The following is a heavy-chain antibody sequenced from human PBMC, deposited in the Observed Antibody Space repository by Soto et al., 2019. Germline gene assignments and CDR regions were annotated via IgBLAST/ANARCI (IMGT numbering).Heavy chain of an antibody. J-gene: IGHJ4*02. CDR1: GFTFSSYS. D-gene: IGHD2-21*02. CDR2: ISSSSSYI. CDR3: ARGAAVVVTAIGLDY. V-gene: IGHV3-21*01. Sequence: EVQLVESGGGLVKPGGSLRLSCAASGFTFSSYSMNWVRQAPGKGLEWVSSISSSSSYIYYADSVKGRFTISRDNAKNSLYLQMNSLRAEDTAVYYCARGAAVVVTAIGLDYWGQGTLVTVSS.